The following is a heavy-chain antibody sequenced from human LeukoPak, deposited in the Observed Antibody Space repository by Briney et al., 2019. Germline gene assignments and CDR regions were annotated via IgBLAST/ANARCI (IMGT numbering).Heavy chain of an antibody. V-gene: IGHV3-23*01. J-gene: IGHJ5*02. CDR2: ISGTSDNT. CDR1: GFTFSNYA. Sequence: GGSLRLSCAASGFTFSNYAMTWVRQAPGKGLEWVSAISGTSDNTYYADSVKGRFTISRDNSKNTLYLQMNSLRAEDTAVYYCAKDSARYGVNWFDPWGQGTLVTVSS. D-gene: IGHD4-17*01. CDR3: AKDSARYGVNWFDP.